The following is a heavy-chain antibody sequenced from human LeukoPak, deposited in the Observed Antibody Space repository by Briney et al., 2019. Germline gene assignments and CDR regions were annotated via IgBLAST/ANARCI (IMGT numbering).Heavy chain of an antibody. V-gene: IGHV3-30*18. D-gene: IGHD7-27*01. Sequence: PGGSLRLSCAASRFTFSSYGMHWVRQAPGKGLEWVAVISYDGSNKYYADSVKGRFTISRDNSKNTLYLQMNSLRAEDTAVYYCAKKLVPYQKLGIWDYFDYWGQGTLVTVSS. J-gene: IGHJ4*02. CDR2: ISYDGSNK. CDR1: RFTFSSYG. CDR3: AKKLVPYQKLGIWDYFDY.